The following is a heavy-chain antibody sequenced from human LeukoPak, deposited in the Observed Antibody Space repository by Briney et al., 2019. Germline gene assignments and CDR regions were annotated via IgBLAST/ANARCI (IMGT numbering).Heavy chain of an antibody. CDR2: IYYSGST. Sequence: SETLSLTCTVSGGSISSGGYYWSWIRQHPGKGLEWIGYIYYSGSTYYNPSLKSRVTISVDTSKNQFSLKLSSVTAADTAVYYCASTYYDFWSGWEDWGQGTLVTVSS. CDR1: GGSISSGGYY. V-gene: IGHV4-31*03. CDR3: ASTYYDFWSGWED. J-gene: IGHJ4*02. D-gene: IGHD3-3*01.